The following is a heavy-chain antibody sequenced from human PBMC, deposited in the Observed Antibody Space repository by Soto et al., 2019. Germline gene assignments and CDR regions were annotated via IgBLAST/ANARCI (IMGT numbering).Heavy chain of an antibody. CDR2: ISAGGDTT. Sequence: EVQLLESGGGLVQPGGSLRLSCGASGLIFSNYGMSWVRQAPGKGLEWVSAISAGGDTTYYADSVKGRFTISRDNSKDTFYLQMNSLRADDTAIYYCAKDRSLWYFNLWGRGTLVTVSS. CDR1: GLIFSNYG. CDR3: AKDRSLWYFNL. J-gene: IGHJ2*01. V-gene: IGHV3-23*01.